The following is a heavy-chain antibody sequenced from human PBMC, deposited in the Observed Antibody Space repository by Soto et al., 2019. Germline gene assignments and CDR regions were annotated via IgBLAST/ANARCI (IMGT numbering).Heavy chain of an antibody. V-gene: IGHV3-30-3*01. CDR3: ARDGQIVVVTATTLDV. D-gene: IGHD2-21*02. CDR1: GFTFSSYA. Sequence: GGSLRLSCAASGFTFSSYAMHWVHQAPGKGLEWVAVISYDGSNKYYADSVKGRFTISRDNSKNTLYLQMNSLRAEDTAVYYCARDGQIVVVTATTLDVWGQGTTVTVSS. J-gene: IGHJ6*02. CDR2: ISYDGSNK.